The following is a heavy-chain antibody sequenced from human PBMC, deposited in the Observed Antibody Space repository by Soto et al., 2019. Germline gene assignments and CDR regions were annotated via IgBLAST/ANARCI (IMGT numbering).Heavy chain of an antibody. CDR1: GFTFDDYA. Sequence: EVQLVESGGGVVQPGRSLRLSCSASGFTFDDYAMNWVRQAPGKGLEWVSSISWNSGNIVYADSVRGRFTISRDNAKTSLHLQMNSLRAEVTALYYCTKGARTSCFSAFDLWGQGTMVTVSS. D-gene: IGHD2-2*01. J-gene: IGHJ3*01. CDR3: TKGARTSCFSAFDL. CDR2: ISWNSGNI. V-gene: IGHV3-9*01.